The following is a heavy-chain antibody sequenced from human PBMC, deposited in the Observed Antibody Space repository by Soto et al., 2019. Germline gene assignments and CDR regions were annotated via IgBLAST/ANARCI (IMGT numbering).Heavy chain of an antibody. Sequence: SETLSLTCAVSGGSISSGGYSWSWIRQPPGKGLEWIGYIYHSGRTYYNPSLMRRVTISVDRSKNQFSLKLRSVTAVDTAVYYCARGQVVAAQHWGQGTLVTVSS. CDR2: IYHSGRT. CDR3: ARGQVVAAQH. D-gene: IGHD2-15*01. CDR1: GGSISSGGYS. J-gene: IGHJ4*02. V-gene: IGHV4-30-2*01.